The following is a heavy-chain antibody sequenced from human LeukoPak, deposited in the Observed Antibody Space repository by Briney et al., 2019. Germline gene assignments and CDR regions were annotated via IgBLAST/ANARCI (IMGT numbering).Heavy chain of an antibody. V-gene: IGHV3-66*01. Sequence: PGGSLRLSCAASGFTVSSNYMSWVRQAPGKGLEWVSVIYSGGSTYYADSVKGRFTISRDNSKNTLYLQMNSLRAEDTAVYYCARAPPMKVVDLYSGGDQDYWGQGTLVTVSS. CDR2: IYSGGST. CDR1: GFTVSSNY. CDR3: ARAPPMKVVDLYSGGDQDY. D-gene: IGHD2-15*01. J-gene: IGHJ4*02.